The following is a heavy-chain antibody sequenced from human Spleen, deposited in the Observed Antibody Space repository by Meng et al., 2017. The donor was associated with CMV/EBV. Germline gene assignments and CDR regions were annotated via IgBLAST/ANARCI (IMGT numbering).Heavy chain of an antibody. J-gene: IGHJ6*02. V-gene: IGHV3-30*04. Sequence: GESLKISCAASGFTFSTYAMYWVRLAPGKGLEWVAVISYDGSNKYYADSVKGRFTISRDNSKNTLYLQMNSLRAEDTAVYYCARDRVPEPPLEWPQLWGEDFWGQGTTVTVSS. CDR2: ISYDGSNK. CDR3: ARDRVPEPPLEWPQLWGEDF. D-gene: IGHD3-3*01. CDR1: GFTFSTYA.